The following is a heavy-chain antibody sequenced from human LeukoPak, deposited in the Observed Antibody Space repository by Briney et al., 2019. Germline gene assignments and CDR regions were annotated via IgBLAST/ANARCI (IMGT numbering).Heavy chain of an antibody. D-gene: IGHD6-19*01. CDR2: IYTSGST. J-gene: IGHJ4*02. V-gene: IGHV4-4*07. CDR3: ARVSSAGIWDY. Sequence: SETLSLTCTVSGGSFSGYYWSWVRQPAGKGPEWIGRIYTSGSTNYNPSLKSRVTMSVDTSKNQFSLKLSSVTAADTAVYYCARVSSAGIWDYWGQGTLVTVSS. CDR1: GGSFSGYY.